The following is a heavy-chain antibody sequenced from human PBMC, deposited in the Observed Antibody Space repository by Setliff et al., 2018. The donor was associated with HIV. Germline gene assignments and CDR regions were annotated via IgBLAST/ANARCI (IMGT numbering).Heavy chain of an antibody. J-gene: IGHJ5*02. CDR2: INPSGGSR. D-gene: IGHD6-13*01. Sequence: ASVKVSCKASGYTFTNYDMHWVRQAPGQGLEWMGFINPSGGSRSYSQKFQGRVTMTRDTSINTAYMELARLRSDDTAVYYCAKGGPGSSWLGGWFDPWGQGTLVTVSS. V-gene: IGHV1-2*02. CDR3: AKGGPGSSWLGGWFDP. CDR1: GYTFTNYD.